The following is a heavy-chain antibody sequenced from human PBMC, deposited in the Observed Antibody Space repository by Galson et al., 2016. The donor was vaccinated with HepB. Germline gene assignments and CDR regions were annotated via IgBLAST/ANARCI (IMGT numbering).Heavy chain of an antibody. CDR2: IWYDGSKK. CDR1: GFTLSTHV. J-gene: IGHJ4*02. D-gene: IGHD2-21*02. V-gene: IGHV3-33*01. CDR3: ARGRVTDHFDY. Sequence: SLRLSCAASGFTLSTHVMHWVRQAPGKGLEWVAVIWYDGSKKYYADSVKGRFTISRDNSKNTLYLQMSSLRVEDTAVYYCARGRVTDHFDYWGQGTLVTVSS.